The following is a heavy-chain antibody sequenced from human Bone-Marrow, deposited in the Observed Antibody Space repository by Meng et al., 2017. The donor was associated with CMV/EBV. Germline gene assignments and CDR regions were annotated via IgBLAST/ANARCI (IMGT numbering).Heavy chain of an antibody. CDR1: GRSISSSSYY. CDR2: IYYSGTT. V-gene: IGHV4-39*07. CDR3: AKEIQIGADY. Sequence: SETLSLTCTVSGRSISSSSYYWGWIRQPPGKGLEWIGSIYYSGTTYYNSSLKSRVTMSVDTSKNQFSLKLNSVTAADTAVYYCAKEIQIGADYWGQGTLVTV. J-gene: IGHJ4*02. D-gene: IGHD2/OR15-2a*01.